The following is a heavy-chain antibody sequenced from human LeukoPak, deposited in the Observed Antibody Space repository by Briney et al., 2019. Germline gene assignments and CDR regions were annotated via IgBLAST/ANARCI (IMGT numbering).Heavy chain of an antibody. J-gene: IGHJ4*02. Sequence: GGSLRLSCAASGFTFSDYYMSWIRQAPGKGLEWVSYISSSGSTIYYADSVKGRFTISRDNAKNSLYLQMNSLRAEDTAVYYCARDQRGVSDYSMFDYWGQGTLVTVSS. CDR2: ISSSGSTI. CDR1: GFTFSDYY. CDR3: ARDQRGVSDYSMFDY. V-gene: IGHV3-11*04. D-gene: IGHD4-11*01.